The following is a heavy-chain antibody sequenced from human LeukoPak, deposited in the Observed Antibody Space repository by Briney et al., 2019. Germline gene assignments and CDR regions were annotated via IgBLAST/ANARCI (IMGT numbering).Heavy chain of an antibody. J-gene: IGHJ6*03. V-gene: IGHV4-59*01. CDR3: ARVAAIGELIYYYYYMDV. Sequence: PSETLSLTCTVSGGSISSYYWSWIRQPPGKGLEWIGYIYYSGSPNYNPSLKSRVTISVDTSKNQFSLKLSSVTAADTAVYYCARVAAIGELIYYYYYMDVWGKGTTVTVSS. CDR1: GGSISSYY. D-gene: IGHD3-10*01. CDR2: IYYSGSP.